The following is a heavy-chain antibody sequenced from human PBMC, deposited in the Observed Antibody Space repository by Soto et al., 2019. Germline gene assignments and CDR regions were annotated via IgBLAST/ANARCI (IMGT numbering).Heavy chain of an antibody. J-gene: IGHJ2*01. D-gene: IGHD3-22*01. CDR1: GYTFTSYY. Sequence: ASVKVSCKASGYTFTSYYMHWVRQATGQGLEWMGIINPSGGSTSYAQKFQGRATMTRDTSTSTVYMELSSLRSEDTAVYYCARVGYYDSSGYHNWDFDLWGRGTLVTFSS. CDR3: ARVGYYDSSGYHNWDFDL. V-gene: IGHV1-46*01. CDR2: INPSGGST.